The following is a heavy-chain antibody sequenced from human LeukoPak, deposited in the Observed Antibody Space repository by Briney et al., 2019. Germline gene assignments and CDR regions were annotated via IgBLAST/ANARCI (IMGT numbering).Heavy chain of an antibody. J-gene: IGHJ4*02. Sequence: GGSLRLSCAASGLTFSDYSFNWVRQAPGKGQERVSSLNPYASSIYYADSVKGRFTISKDNAKNSLYLQMDSLRAEDTAFYYCARLRRNSDRSGYYYYYDYWGQGTLVTVSS. CDR2: LNPYASSI. V-gene: IGHV3-21*06. CDR3: ARLRRNSDRSGYYYYYDY. CDR1: GLTFSDYS. D-gene: IGHD3-22*01.